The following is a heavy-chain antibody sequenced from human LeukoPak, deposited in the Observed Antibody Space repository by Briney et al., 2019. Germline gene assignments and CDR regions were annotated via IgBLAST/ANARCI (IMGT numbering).Heavy chain of an antibody. J-gene: IGHJ4*02. D-gene: IGHD4-17*01. CDR1: GFTFSSYA. Sequence: GGSLILSCAASGFTFSSYAMHWVRPAPGKGLEWVAVISYDGSNKYYADSVKGRFTISRDNSKNTLYLQMNSLRAEDTAVYYCARDFHPTTVTGNSPYYFDYWGQGTLVTVSS. V-gene: IGHV3-30-3*01. CDR3: ARDFHPTTVTGNSPYYFDY. CDR2: ISYDGSNK.